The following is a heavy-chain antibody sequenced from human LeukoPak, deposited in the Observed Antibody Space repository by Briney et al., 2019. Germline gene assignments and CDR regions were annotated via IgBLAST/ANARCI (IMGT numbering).Heavy chain of an antibody. CDR3: ARDGYYHDSSGSPNWFDP. D-gene: IGHD3-22*01. CDR1: GFTFSDYF. Sequence: PGGSLRLSCAASGFTFSDYFMSWIRQAPGKGLEWVSYISSSGSTIYYADSVKGRFTISRDNAKNSLYLQMNSLRAEDTAVYYCARDGYYHDSSGSPNWFDPWGQGTLVTVSS. J-gene: IGHJ5*02. V-gene: IGHV3-11*04. CDR2: ISSSGSTI.